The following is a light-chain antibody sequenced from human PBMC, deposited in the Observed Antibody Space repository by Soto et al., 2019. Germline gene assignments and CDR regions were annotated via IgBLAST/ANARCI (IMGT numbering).Light chain of an antibody. J-gene: IGKJ4*01. CDR1: QSVSGY. Sequence: EIVMTQSPGTVSVFPGETVTVSCRASQSVSGYLVWYQQKPGRAPRLLIYDASNRATGIPARFSGSGSGTDFSLTISSLEPEDFAVYHCQQRGSWPLTFGGGTKVDIK. CDR2: DAS. V-gene: IGKV3-11*01. CDR3: QQRGSWPLT.